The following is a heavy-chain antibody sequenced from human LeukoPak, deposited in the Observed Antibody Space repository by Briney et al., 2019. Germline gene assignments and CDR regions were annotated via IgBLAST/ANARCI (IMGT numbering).Heavy chain of an antibody. D-gene: IGHD5-18*01. V-gene: IGHV3-66*01. J-gene: IGHJ4*02. CDR2: IYSDGTT. Sequence: GGSLRLSCAASGFTVSSNYMSWVRQAPGKGLEWVSVIYSDGTTYYAECVKCRFTISRDNSKNTLHLQMNSLRAEDTAVYYCARDQYSYANAAHWGQGTLVTVSS. CDR1: GFTVSSNY. CDR3: ARDQYSYANAAH.